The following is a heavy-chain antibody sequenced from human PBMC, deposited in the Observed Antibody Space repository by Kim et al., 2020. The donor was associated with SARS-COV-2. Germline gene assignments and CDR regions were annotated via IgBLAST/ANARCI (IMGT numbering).Heavy chain of an antibody. J-gene: IGHJ5*02. CDR1: GGTFSSYA. CDR2: IIPILGIA. Sequence: SVKVSCKASGGTFSSYAISWVRQAPGQGLEWMGRIIPILGIANYAQKFQGRVTITADKSTRTAYMELSSLRSEDTAVYYCARDEGSSWYNWFDPWGQVTLVTVSS. CDR3: ARDEGSSWYNWFDP. D-gene: IGHD6-13*01. V-gene: IGHV1-69*04.